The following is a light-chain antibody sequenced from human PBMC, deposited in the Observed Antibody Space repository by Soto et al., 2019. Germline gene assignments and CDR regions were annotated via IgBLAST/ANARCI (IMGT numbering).Light chain of an antibody. Sequence: ETVLTQSPGSLSLSLGDRATLSCRASQTVSNSYLAWYQQKPGHAPRLLIYGTSNRATGIPDRFSGSGSGTDFTLTISRLEPEDFVIYYCQQYGSSTWPFGQGTKVDIX. J-gene: IGKJ1*01. CDR3: QQYGSSTWP. CDR1: QTVSNSY. V-gene: IGKV3-20*01. CDR2: GTS.